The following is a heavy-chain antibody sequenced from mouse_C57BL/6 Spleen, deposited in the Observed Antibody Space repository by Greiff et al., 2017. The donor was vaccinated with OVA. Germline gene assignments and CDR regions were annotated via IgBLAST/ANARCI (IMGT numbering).Heavy chain of an antibody. V-gene: IGHV1-75*01. Sequence: VQLQESGPELVKPGASVKISCKASGYTFTDYYINWVKQRPGQGLEWIGWIFPGSGSTYYNEKFKGKATLTVDKSSSTAYMLLSSLTSEDSAVYFCARKNYGSSYGWFAYWGQGTLVTVSA. CDR2: IFPGSGST. CDR3: ARKNYGSSYGWFAY. CDR1: GYTFTDYY. J-gene: IGHJ3*01. D-gene: IGHD1-1*01.